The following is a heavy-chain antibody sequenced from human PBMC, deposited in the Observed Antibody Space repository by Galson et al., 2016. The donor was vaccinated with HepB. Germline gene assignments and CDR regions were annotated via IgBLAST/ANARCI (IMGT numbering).Heavy chain of an antibody. J-gene: IGHJ4*02. Sequence: TLSLTCTVSGGSISSANYYWSWIRQPAGKGLEWIGRIYTSGSTNYNPSLKSRVSMSVDMSKNQFSLKLSSVTAADTAVYYCTRTGILTGYYDSRRVNYFDYWGQGTLVTVSS. D-gene: IGHD3-9*01. CDR3: TRTGILTGYYDSRRVNYFDY. V-gene: IGHV4-61*02. CDR1: GGSISSANYY. CDR2: IYTSGST.